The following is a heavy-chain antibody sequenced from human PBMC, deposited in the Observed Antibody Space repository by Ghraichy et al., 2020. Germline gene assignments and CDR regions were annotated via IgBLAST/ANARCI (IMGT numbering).Heavy chain of an antibody. CDR3: ARDRGYYYGSGELDY. CDR2: IKQDGSEK. D-gene: IGHD3-10*01. V-gene: IGHV3-7*01. Sequence: GGSLRLSCAASGFTFSSYWMSWVRQAPGKGLEWVANIKQDGSEKYYVDSVKGRFTISRDNAKNSLYLQMNSLRAEDTAVYYCARDRGYYYGSGELDYWGQGTLVTVSS. CDR1: GFTFSSYW. J-gene: IGHJ4*02.